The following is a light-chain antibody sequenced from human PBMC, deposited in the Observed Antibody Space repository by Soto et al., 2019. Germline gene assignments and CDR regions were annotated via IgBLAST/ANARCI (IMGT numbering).Light chain of an antibody. CDR3: QQYKSFSLT. CDR2: KTS. Sequence: DIQMTQSPSTLSASIGARVTITCRANQGVDSWLAWYQQKPGKAPKILTYKTSNLQSGLPSRFSGSGSGTEFSPTISSLQPDDFATYDCQQYKSFSLTFAGGTRVEVE. J-gene: IGKJ4*01. CDR1: QGVDSW. V-gene: IGKV1-5*03.